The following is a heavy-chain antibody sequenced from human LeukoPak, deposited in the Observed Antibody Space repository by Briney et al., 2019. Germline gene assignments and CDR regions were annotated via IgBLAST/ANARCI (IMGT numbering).Heavy chain of an antibody. V-gene: IGHV4-31*03. Sequence: PSQTLSLTCTVSVGSISSGGYYWIWIRQHPGKGLEWIGYIYYSGSTYYNPSLKSRVTISVDTSKNQFSLKLSSVTAADTAVYYCARDHCSSTSCYVGTSWFDPWGQGTLVTVSS. CDR2: IYYSGST. CDR3: ARDHCSSTSCYVGTSWFDP. J-gene: IGHJ5*02. D-gene: IGHD2-2*01. CDR1: VGSISSGGYY.